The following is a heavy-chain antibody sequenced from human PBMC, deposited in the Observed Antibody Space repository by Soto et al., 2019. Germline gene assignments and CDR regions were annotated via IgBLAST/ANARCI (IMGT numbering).Heavy chain of an antibody. D-gene: IGHD6-6*01. CDR3: ARAIASSDYYYGMDV. CDR1: GGSVSSGSYY. V-gene: IGHV4-61*01. Sequence: SETLSLTCTVSGGSVSSGSYYWSWSRHPPGKGLEWIGYIYYSGSTNYNPFLKSRVTISVDTSKNQFSLKLSSVTAADTAVYYCARAIASSDYYYGMDVWGQGTTVTVSS. J-gene: IGHJ6*02. CDR2: IYYSGST.